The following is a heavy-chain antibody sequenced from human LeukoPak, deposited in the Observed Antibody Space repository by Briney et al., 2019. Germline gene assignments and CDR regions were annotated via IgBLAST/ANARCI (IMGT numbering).Heavy chain of an antibody. J-gene: IGHJ5*02. D-gene: IGHD2-21*02. CDR2: IYHSGST. Sequence: PSQTLSLTCAVSGGSISSGGYSWSWIRQPPGKGLEWIGYIYHSGSTYYNPSLKSRVTISVDRSKNQFSLKLSSVTAADTAVYYCARAGGDCEVWFDPWGQGTLVTVSS. V-gene: IGHV4-30-2*01. CDR3: ARAGGDCEVWFDP. CDR1: GGSISSGGYS.